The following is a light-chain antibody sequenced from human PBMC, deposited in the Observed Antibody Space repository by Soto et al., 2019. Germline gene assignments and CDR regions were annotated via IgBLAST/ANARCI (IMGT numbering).Light chain of an antibody. J-gene: IGKJ5*01. CDR1: QSVSTY. Sequence: LVLTQSPVTLSLSPGDRATLSCRASQSVSTYLAWYRQVPGQPPRLLIYDTTNRAAGIPPRFSVSRSGTDFTLTISSVEPEDFALYYCHQRNTFGQGTRLEIK. V-gene: IGKV3-11*01. CDR3: HQRNT. CDR2: DTT.